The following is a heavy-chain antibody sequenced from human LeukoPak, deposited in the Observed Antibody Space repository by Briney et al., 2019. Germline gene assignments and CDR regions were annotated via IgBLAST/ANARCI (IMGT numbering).Heavy chain of an antibody. Sequence: GGSLRLSCAASGFTFSSYSMNWVRQAPGKGLEWVSSISSSSSYIYYADSVKGRFTISRDNSKNTLYLQMNSLRAEDTAVYYCAKDLPRVSLFDYWGQGTLVTVSS. V-gene: IGHV3-21*04. J-gene: IGHJ4*02. CDR3: AKDLPRVSLFDY. D-gene: IGHD3-16*02. CDR2: ISSSSSYI. CDR1: GFTFSSYS.